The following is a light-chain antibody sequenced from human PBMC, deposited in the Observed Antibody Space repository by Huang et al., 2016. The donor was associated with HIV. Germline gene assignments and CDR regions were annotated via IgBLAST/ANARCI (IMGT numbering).Light chain of an antibody. Sequence: IVMTQSPATLSVSPGERATISCRASQSVSSNLAWYQQKPGQAPRLLIYGASTRATGIPARFSGSGSGTEFTLTISSLQSEDFAVYYCQQYNNWPPGTFGGGTKVEIK. J-gene: IGKJ4*01. CDR3: QQYNNWPPGT. V-gene: IGKV3-15*01. CDR1: QSVSSN. CDR2: GAS.